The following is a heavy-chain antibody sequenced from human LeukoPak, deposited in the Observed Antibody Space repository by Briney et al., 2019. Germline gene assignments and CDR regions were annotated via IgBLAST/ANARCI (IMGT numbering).Heavy chain of an antibody. V-gene: IGHV3-30*04. CDR3: VRATERFLEWWTFDY. CDR2: ISYDGSNK. D-gene: IGHD3-3*01. Sequence: PGRSLRLSCAASGFTFSSYAMHWVRQAPGKGLEWVAVISYDGSNKYYADSVKGRFTISRDNSKNTLYLQMNSLRAEDTAVYYCVRATERFLEWWTFDYWGQGTLVTVSS. CDR1: GFTFSSYA. J-gene: IGHJ4*02.